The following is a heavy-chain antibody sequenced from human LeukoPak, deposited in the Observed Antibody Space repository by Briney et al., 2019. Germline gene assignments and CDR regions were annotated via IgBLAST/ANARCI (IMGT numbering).Heavy chain of an antibody. CDR1: GFTFSSYG. J-gene: IGHJ3*02. V-gene: IGHV3-30*18. D-gene: IGHD6-13*01. CDR3: AKIPGIAAANDAFDI. CDR2: ISYDGSNK. Sequence: HPGGSLRLSCAASGFTFSSYGMHWVRQAPGKGLEWVAVISYDGSNKYYADSVKGRFTISRDNSKNTLYLQMNSLRAEDTAVYYCAKIPGIAAANDAFDIWGQGTMVTVSS.